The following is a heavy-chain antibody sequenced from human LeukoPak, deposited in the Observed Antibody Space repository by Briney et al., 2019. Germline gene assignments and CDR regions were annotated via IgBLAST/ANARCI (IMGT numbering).Heavy chain of an antibody. D-gene: IGHD3-10*01. J-gene: IGHJ6*03. CDR3: ARAGKYGSGSNLWYYMDV. Sequence: SETLSLTCTVSGGSISSSSYYWGWIRQPPGKGLEWIGSIYYSGSTYYNPSLKSRVTISVDTSKNQFSLKLSSVTAADTAVYYCARAGKYGSGSNLWYYMDVWGKGTTVTISS. CDR2: IYYSGST. CDR1: GGSISSSSYY. V-gene: IGHV4-39*07.